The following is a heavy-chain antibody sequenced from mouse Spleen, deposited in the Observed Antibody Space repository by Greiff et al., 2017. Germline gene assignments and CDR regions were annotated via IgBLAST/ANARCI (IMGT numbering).Heavy chain of an antibody. V-gene: IGHV1-39*01. Sequence: LVESGPELVKPGASVKISCKASGYSFTDYNMNWVKQSNGKSLEWIGVINPNYGTTSYNQKFKGKATLTVDQSSSTAYMQLNSLTSEDSAVYYCARSYYDGSFYYFDYWGQGTTLTVSS. CDR2: INPNYGTT. D-gene: IGHD1-1*01. CDR3: ARSYYDGSFYYFDY. CDR1: GYSFTDYN. J-gene: IGHJ2*01.